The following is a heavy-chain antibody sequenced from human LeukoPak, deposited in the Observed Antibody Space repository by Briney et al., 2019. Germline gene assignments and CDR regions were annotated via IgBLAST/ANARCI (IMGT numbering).Heavy chain of an antibody. D-gene: IGHD6-13*01. CDR1: GGSVTSGSYY. J-gene: IGHJ5*02. V-gene: IGHV4-61*01. Sequence: SETLSLTCSVSGGSVTSGSYYWSWIRQPPGKGLEWIGYIYYSRSTNYNPSLKSRVTISVDTSKNQFSLKLSSVTAADTAVYYCAREVGSSSWYAWWFDPWGQGTLVTVSS. CDR2: IYYSRST. CDR3: AREVGSSSWYAWWFDP.